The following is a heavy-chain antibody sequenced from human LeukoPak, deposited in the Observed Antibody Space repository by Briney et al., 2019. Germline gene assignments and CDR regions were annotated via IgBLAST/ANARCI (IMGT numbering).Heavy chain of an antibody. V-gene: IGHV1-69*05. CDR2: IIPIFGTA. J-gene: IGHJ4*02. CDR1: GGTFSSYA. D-gene: IGHD2-2*02. CDR3: AARVVPADIPFDY. Sequence: SVKVSCKASGGTFSSYAISWVRQAPGQGLEWMGRIIPIFGTANYAQKFQGRVMITTDESTSTAYMELSSLRSEDTAVYYCAARVVPADIPFDYWGQGTLVTVSS.